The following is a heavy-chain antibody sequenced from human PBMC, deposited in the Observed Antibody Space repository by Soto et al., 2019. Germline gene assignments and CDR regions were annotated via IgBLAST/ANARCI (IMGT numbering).Heavy chain of an antibody. D-gene: IGHD3-10*01. CDR2: ISYDGSNK. V-gene: IGHV3-30*18. CDR3: AKATPIWFGELLSPYYYYYGMDV. J-gene: IGHJ6*01. Sequence: QVQLVESRGGVVQPGRSLRLSCAASGFTFSSYGMHWVRQAPGKGLEWVAVISYDGSNKYYADSVKGRFTISRDNSKNTLYLQMNSLRAEDTAVYYCAKATPIWFGELLSPYYYYYGMDVWGQGATVTVSS. CDR1: GFTFSSYG.